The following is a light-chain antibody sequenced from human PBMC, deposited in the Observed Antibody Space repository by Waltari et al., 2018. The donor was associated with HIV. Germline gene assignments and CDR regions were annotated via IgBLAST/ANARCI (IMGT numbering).Light chain of an antibody. J-gene: IGLJ1*01. CDR2: DVS. CDR3: CSYAGSNTFNYV. V-gene: IGLV2-23*02. CDR1: SSDVGGYNY. Sequence: QSALTQPASVSGSPGQSITISCTGPSSDVGGYNYVSWYQHHPGKAPKLIIYDVSNRPSGVSNRFSGSKSGNTASLTISGLQAEDETDYYCCSYAGSNTFNYVFGTGTKVTVL.